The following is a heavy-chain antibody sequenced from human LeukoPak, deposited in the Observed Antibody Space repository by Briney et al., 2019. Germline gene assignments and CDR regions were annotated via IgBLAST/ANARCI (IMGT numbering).Heavy chain of an antibody. J-gene: IGHJ4*02. V-gene: IGHV3-33*06. CDR2: IWYDGSNK. D-gene: IGHD5-18*01. Sequence: GRSLRLSCAASGFTFSSYGMHWVRQAPGKGPEWVAVIWYDGSNKYYADSVKGRFTISRDNSKNTLYLQMNSLRAEDTAVYYCAKDRSYGYYFDYWGQGTLVTVSS. CDR1: GFTFSSYG. CDR3: AKDRSYGYYFDY.